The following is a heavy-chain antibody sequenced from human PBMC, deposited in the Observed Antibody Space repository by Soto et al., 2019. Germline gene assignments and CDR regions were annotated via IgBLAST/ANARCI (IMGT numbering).Heavy chain of an antibody. CDR3: ARGPVYYGSGEYFDY. V-gene: IGHV4-39*01. J-gene: IGHJ4*02. CDR2: IYYSGST. Sequence: QLQLQESGPGLVKPSETLSLTCTVSGGSISSSSYYWGWFRQPPGKGLEWIGSIYYSGSTYYNPSLKSRVTISVDTSNNQFSLKLSSVTAADTAVYYCARGPVYYGSGEYFDYWGQGTLVTVSS. D-gene: IGHD3-10*01. CDR1: GGSISSSSYY.